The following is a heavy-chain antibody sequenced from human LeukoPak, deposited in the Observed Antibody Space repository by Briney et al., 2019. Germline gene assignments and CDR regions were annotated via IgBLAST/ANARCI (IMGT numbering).Heavy chain of an antibody. D-gene: IGHD3-3*01. CDR3: ARHDFWSGFDY. Sequence: PSETLSLTCAVADYSISSDYYWGWIRPPPGKGLEWIGSIYYSGSTYYNPSLKSRVTISVDTSKNQFSLKLSSVTAADTAVYYCARHDFWSGFDYWGQGTLVTVSS. CDR1: DYSISSDYY. CDR2: IYYSGST. V-gene: IGHV4-38-2*01. J-gene: IGHJ4*02.